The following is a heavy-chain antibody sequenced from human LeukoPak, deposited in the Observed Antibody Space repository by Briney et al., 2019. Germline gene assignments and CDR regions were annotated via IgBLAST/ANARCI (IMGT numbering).Heavy chain of an antibody. CDR3: ARKFFGSGSYPDF. D-gene: IGHD3-10*01. J-gene: IGHJ4*02. Sequence: GRSLRLSCAASGFAFNTYAMHWVHQAPGQGLEWVALIWHDGSHKFYSNSVRGQFTISRDNSKNTVSLQMNNLRPEDTAVYYCARKFFGSGSYPDFWGQGTLVTVSS. CDR2: IWHDGSHK. CDR1: GFAFNTYA. V-gene: IGHV3-33*01.